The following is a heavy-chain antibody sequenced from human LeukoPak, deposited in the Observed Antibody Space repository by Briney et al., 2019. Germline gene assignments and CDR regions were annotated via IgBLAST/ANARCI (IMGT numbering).Heavy chain of an antibody. CDR2: TYWDDDK. V-gene: IGHV2-5*02. CDR3: SLAAGTDFDY. J-gene: IGHJ4*02. CDR1: GFSLSTSGVG. D-gene: IGHD6-13*01. Sequence: SGPTLVNPTQTLTLTCTFSGFSLSTSGVGVGWIRQPPGKALEWLPLTYWDDDKRYSPYLKSRLTITNDTSKSQVVLTITNMDAVDTATYYCSLAAGTDFDYWGQGTLVTVSS.